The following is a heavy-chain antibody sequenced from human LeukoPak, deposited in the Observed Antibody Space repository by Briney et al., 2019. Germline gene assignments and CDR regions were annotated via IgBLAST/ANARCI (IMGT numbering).Heavy chain of an antibody. V-gene: IGHV1-69*05. J-gene: IGHJ4*02. CDR2: ISPIFGTA. Sequence: SVKVSCKASGGTFSSYAISWVRQAPGQGLEWMGGISPIFGTANYAQKFQGRVTTTTDESTSTAYMELSSLRSEDTAVYYCARAGELGQLGRSGSYLYWGQGTLVTVSS. CDR1: GGTFSSYA. D-gene: IGHD1-26*01. CDR3: ARAGELGQLGRSGSYLY.